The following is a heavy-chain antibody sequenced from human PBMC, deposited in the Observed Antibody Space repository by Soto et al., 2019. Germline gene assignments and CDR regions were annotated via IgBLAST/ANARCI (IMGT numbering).Heavy chain of an antibody. CDR2: IDPSDSQT. CDR1: GYSFAGYW. CDR3: ARQIYDSDTGPNFQYYFDS. Sequence: RESLKISCKGSGYSFAGYWITWVRQKPGKGLEWMGRIDPSDSQTYYSPSFRGHVTISVTKSITTVFLQWSSLRASDTVMYYCARQIYDSDTGPNFQYYFDSWGQGTPVTVSS. D-gene: IGHD3-22*01. V-gene: IGHV5-10-1*01. J-gene: IGHJ4*02.